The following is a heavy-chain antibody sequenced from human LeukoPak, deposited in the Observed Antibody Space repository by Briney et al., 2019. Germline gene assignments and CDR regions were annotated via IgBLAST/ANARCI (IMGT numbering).Heavy chain of an antibody. Sequence: GGSLRLSCAASGFTFSSYAMSWVRQAPGKGLEWVSAISGSGGSTYYADSVKSRFTISRDNSKNTLYLQMNSLRAEDTAVYYCVRTPGGSGNFFDYWGQGTLVTVSS. CDR1: GFTFSSYA. CDR3: VRTPGGSGNFFDY. D-gene: IGHD3-10*01. CDR2: ISGSGGST. J-gene: IGHJ4*02. V-gene: IGHV3-23*01.